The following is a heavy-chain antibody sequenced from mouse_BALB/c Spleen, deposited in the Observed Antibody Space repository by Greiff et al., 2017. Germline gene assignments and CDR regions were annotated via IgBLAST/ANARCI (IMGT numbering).Heavy chain of an antibody. CDR1: GFNIKDTY. CDR3: ARSYDYAVGGYWYFDV. V-gene: IGHV14-3*02. D-gene: IGHD2-4*01. Sequence: EVMLVESGAELVKPGASVKLSCTASGFNIKDTYMHWVKQRPEQGLEWIGRIDPANGNTKYDPKFQGKATITADTSSNTAYLQLSSLTSEDTAVYYCARSYDYAVGGYWYFDVWGAGTTVTVSS. J-gene: IGHJ1*01. CDR2: IDPANGNT.